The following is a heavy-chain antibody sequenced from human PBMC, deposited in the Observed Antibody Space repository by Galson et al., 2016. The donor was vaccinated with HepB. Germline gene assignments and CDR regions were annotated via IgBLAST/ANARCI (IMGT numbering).Heavy chain of an antibody. Sequence: SLRLSCAASGFTFSSYWMHWVRQAPGKGLEWVSGISDSAGSTYFADSVKGRFTISRDNSKNTLYLQMNSLRVEDTAVYYCAKGTTLQVHFGYFDHWGQGTLVTVAS. CDR3: AKGTTLQVHFGYFDH. CDR1: GFTFSSYW. J-gene: IGHJ4*02. D-gene: IGHD1/OR15-1a*01. V-gene: IGHV3-23*01. CDR2: ISDSAGST.